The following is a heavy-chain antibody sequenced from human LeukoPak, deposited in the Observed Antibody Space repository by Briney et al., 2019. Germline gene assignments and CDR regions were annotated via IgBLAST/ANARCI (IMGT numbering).Heavy chain of an antibody. J-gene: IGHJ3*02. V-gene: IGHV1-3*01. CDR3: AKSIVVVPAAMDI. Sequence: ASVKVSCKASGYTFTSYAMHWVRQAPGQRLEWMGWINAGNGNTKYSQKFQGRVTITRDTSASTAYMELSSLRSEDTAVYYCAKSIVVVPAAMDIWGQGTMVTVSS. CDR2: INAGNGNT. CDR1: GYTFTSYA. D-gene: IGHD2-2*01.